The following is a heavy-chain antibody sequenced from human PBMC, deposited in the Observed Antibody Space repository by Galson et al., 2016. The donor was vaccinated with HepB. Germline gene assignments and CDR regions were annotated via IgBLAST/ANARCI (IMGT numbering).Heavy chain of an antibody. CDR3: ARASGPLTYYYDSSGYEDY. CDR2: IHDSGST. D-gene: IGHD3-22*01. CDR1: SGTYY. J-gene: IGHJ4*02. Sequence: SGTYYWSWIRQPPGKGLEWIGYIHDSGSTNYNPSLKSRVTISVDTSKNQFSLRLNSVTAADTAVYYCARASGPLTYYYDSSGYEDYWGQGTLVTVSS. V-gene: IGHV4-61*01.